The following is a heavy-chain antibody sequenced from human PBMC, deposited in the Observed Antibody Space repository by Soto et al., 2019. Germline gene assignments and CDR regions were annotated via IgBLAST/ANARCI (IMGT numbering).Heavy chain of an antibody. CDR3: ARGSPPGYLPELIAARPYYYYYYGMDV. Sequence: ETLSPTCAVYGGSFRASYSSWIRQPPGKGLEWIGEFNHSGSTNYNPSRKSRVTISVDTSKNQFSLKLSSVTAADTAVYYCARGSPPGYLPELIAARPYYYYYYGMDVWGQGTTVTVSS. CDR2: FNHSGST. V-gene: IGHV4-34*01. CDR1: GGSFRASY. D-gene: IGHD6-6*01. J-gene: IGHJ6*02.